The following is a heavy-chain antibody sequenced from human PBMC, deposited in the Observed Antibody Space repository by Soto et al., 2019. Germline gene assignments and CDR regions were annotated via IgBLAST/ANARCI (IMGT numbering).Heavy chain of an antibody. CDR3: ARRAADDSFDI. CDR2: IYPGDSDI. CDR1: EDRFTTYV. D-gene: IGHD6-25*01. Sequence: GESLKISCQGSEDRFTTYVIGWVRQMPGEGLEWMGIIYPGDSDIRYSPSLQGQVTISADKSISTAYLQWSSLKASDSAIYYCARRAADDSFDIWGQGTMVTVSS. V-gene: IGHV5-51*01. J-gene: IGHJ3*02.